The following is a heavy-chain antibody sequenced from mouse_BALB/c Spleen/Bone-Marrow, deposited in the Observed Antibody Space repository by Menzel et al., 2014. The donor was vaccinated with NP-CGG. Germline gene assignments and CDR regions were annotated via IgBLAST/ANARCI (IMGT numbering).Heavy chain of an antibody. Sequence: EVKLQESGAELVKPGASVRLSCTASGFNIKDTYMHWVKQRPDQGLEWIGRIDPANGNAKHDPKFQGKAAIIADTSSNTTCLQLSSLTSEDTAVYYCAIYFYFDYWGQGTTLTVSS. CDR2: IDPANGNA. CDR3: AIYFYFDY. D-gene: IGHD2-3*01. CDR1: GFNIKDTY. V-gene: IGHV14-3*02. J-gene: IGHJ2*01.